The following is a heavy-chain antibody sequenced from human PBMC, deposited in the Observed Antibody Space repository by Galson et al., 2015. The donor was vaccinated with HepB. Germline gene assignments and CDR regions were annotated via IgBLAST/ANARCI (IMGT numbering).Heavy chain of an antibody. CDR3: ASSLPGVLGGYYYYYGMDV. CDR1: GYSFTSYW. J-gene: IGHJ6*02. V-gene: IGHV5-10-1*01. CDR2: IDPSDSYT. D-gene: IGHD3-10*01. Sequence: QSGAEVKKPGESLKISCKGSGYSFTSYWISWVRQMPGKGLEWMGRIDPSDSYTNYSPSFQGHVTISADKSISTAYLQWSSLKASDTAMYYCASSLPGVLGGYYYYYGMDVWGQGTTVTVSS.